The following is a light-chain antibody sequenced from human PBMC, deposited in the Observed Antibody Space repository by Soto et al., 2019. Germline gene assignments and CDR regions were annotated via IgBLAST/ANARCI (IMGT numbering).Light chain of an antibody. CDR3: LLYVGSGIWV. CDR2: ATN. CDR1: SGSVSTNNY. Sequence: QTVVTQEPSFSVSPGRTVTLTCGLSSGSVSTNNYPAWYQQTPGQAPRTLIYATNSRSSGVPGRFSGSILGNKAALTITGALADDGSDYYCLLYVGSGIWVFGGGTKLTVL. J-gene: IGLJ3*02. V-gene: IGLV8-61*01.